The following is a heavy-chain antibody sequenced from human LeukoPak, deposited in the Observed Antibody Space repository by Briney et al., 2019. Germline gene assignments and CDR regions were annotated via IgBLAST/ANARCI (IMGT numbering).Heavy chain of an antibody. V-gene: IGHV3-7*03. CDR1: GFTMRNHW. CDR2: IKQDGSEI. CDR3: VRGESGIQENSFDI. J-gene: IGHJ3*02. D-gene: IGHD2/OR15-2a*01. Sequence: QPGGSLRLSCAASGFTMRNHWMSWVRQAPGKGLEWVADIKQDGSEIHYVDSVKGRFTISRDNAKNSLYLQMNSLRVEDTAVYSRVRGESGIQENSFDIWGQGTLVTVSS.